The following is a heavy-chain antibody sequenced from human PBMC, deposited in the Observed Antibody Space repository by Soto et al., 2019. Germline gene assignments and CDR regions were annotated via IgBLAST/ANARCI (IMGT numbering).Heavy chain of an antibody. V-gene: IGHV3-33*01. CDR2: IWYDGSNK. CDR3: ARGHPSYERAFDI. D-gene: IGHD3-16*01. Sequence: PGGSLRLSCAASGFTFSSYGMHWVRQAPGKGLEWVAVIWYDGSNKYYADSVKGRFTISRDNSKNTLYLQMNSLRAEDTAVYYCARGHPSYERAFDIWGQGTMVTVSS. J-gene: IGHJ3*02. CDR1: GFTFSSYG.